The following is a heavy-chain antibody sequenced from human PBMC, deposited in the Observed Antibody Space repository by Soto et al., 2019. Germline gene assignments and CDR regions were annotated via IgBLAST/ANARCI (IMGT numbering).Heavy chain of an antibody. CDR1: GYTFTSYG. J-gene: IGHJ6*02. CDR2: ISAYNGNT. V-gene: IGHV1-18*01. D-gene: IGHD6-6*01. CDR3: ARSSSSSSSYYYYGMDV. Sequence: QVQLVQSGAEVKKPGASVKVSCKASGYTFTSYGISWVRQAPGQGLEWMGWISAYNGNTNYAQKLQGRVTMTTDTSPSTAYMELRSLRSDDTSVYYCARSSSSSSSYYYYGMDVWGQGTTVTGAS.